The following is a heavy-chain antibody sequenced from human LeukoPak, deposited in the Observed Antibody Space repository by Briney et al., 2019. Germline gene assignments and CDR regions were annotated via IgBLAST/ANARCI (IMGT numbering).Heavy chain of an antibody. CDR1: GFTVSSNY. CDR2: IYSGGST. Sequence: GGSLRLSCAASGFTVSSNYMSWVRQAPGKGLEWVSVIYSGGSTYYADSVKGRFTISRHNSKNTLYLQMNSLRAEDTAVYYCARVYSGSYSVNYGMDVWGQGTTVTVSS. CDR3: ARVYSGSYSVNYGMDV. V-gene: IGHV3-53*04. J-gene: IGHJ6*02. D-gene: IGHD1-26*01.